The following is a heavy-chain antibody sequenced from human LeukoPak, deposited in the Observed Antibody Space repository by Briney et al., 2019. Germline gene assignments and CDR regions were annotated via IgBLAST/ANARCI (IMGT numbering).Heavy chain of an antibody. CDR2: IYYSGST. V-gene: IGHV4-30-4*01. CDR1: GGSLSSGDYY. Sequence: SQTLSLTCTVSGGSLSSGDYYWSWIRQPPGKGLEWIGYIYYSGSTYYNPSLKSRATISVDTSKNQFSLKLSSVTAADTAVYYCARAPHYYGSGSPFDYWGQGTLVTVSS. CDR3: ARAPHYYGSGSPFDY. J-gene: IGHJ4*02. D-gene: IGHD3-10*01.